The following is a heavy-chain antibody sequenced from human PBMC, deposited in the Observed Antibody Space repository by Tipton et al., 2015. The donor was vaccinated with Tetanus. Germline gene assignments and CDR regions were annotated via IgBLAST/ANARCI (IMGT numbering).Heavy chain of an antibody. D-gene: IGHD5-18*01. CDR1: GFTFSSYG. CDR2: IWYDGSNK. J-gene: IGHJ3*02. CDR3: ARGWIPDAFDI. V-gene: IGHV3-33*01. Sequence: SLRLSCAASGFTFSSYGMHWARQAPGKGLEWVAVIWYDGSNKYYADSVKGRFTISRDNSKNTLYLQMNSLRAEDTAVYYCARGWIPDAFDIWGQGTMVTVSS.